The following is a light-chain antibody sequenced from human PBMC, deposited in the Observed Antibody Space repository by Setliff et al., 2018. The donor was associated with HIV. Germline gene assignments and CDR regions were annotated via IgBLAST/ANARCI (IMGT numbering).Light chain of an antibody. V-gene: IGLV2-14*01. CDR1: SSDVNGYNY. CDR3: SSYTSSSTPYV. J-gene: IGLJ1*01. Sequence: SALTQSASVSGSPGQSITISCTGTSSDVNGYNYVSWYQQHPGKAPKLMIYEVSNRPSGASNRFPGSKSGNTASLTISGLQAEDEADYYCSSYTSSSTPYVFGTGTKVTVL. CDR2: EVS.